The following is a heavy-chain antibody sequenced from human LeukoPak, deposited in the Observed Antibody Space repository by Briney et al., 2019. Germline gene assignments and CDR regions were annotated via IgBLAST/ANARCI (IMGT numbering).Heavy chain of an antibody. CDR3: ARVGRWLQFFDY. J-gene: IGHJ4*02. CDR1: GGSISSYY. CDR2: IYYSGST. V-gene: IGHV4-59*01. D-gene: IGHD5-24*01. Sequence: SETLSLTCTVSGGSISSYYWSWIRQPPGKGLEWIGYIYYSGSTNYNPSLKSRVTISVDTSKNQFSLKLSSVTAADTAVYYCARVGRWLQFFDYWGQGTLVTVSS.